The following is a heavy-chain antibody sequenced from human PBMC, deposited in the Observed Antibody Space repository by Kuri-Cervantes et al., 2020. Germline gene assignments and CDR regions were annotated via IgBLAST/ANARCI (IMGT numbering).Heavy chain of an antibody. CDR2: IDWDDDK. V-gene: IGHV2-70*11. J-gene: IGHJ5*02. D-gene: IGHD2-15*01. CDR1: GFSLSTSGMC. CDR3: AQCGVVAATLNWFDP. Sequence: SGPTLVKPTQTLTLTCTFSGFSLSTSGMCVSWIRQPPGKALEWLARIDWDDDKYYSTSLKTRLTISKDTSKNQVVLTMTNMDPVDTATYYCAQCGVVAATLNWFDPWGQGTLVTVSS.